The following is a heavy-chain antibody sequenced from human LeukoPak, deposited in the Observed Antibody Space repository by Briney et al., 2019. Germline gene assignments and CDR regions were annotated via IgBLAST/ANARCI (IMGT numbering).Heavy chain of an antibody. CDR1: GGSFSGYY. V-gene: IGHV4-34*01. Sequence: SETLSLTCAVYGGSFSGYYWSWIRQPPGKGLEWIGEINHSGSTNYNPSLKSRVTISVDTSKNQFSLKLSSVTAADTAVYYCARAYYDILPPDPWGQGTLVTASS. CDR3: ARAYYDILPPDP. J-gene: IGHJ5*02. CDR2: INHSGST. D-gene: IGHD3-9*01.